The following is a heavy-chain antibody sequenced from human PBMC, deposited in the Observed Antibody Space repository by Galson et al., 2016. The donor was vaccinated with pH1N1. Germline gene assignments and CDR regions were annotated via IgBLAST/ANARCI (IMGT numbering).Heavy chain of an antibody. V-gene: IGHV5-51*03. Sequence: QSGAEVKKPGESLKISCKGSGYSFTSYWIGWVRQMPGKGLEWMEIIFPGDSDTRYSPSFQGQVTISADKSISTAYLQWNSLRASDTAMYYCARSPADPGYSYYYMDVWGKGTTVSVSS. CDR2: IFPGDSDT. D-gene: IGHD2-21*01. CDR3: ARSPADPGYSYYYMDV. J-gene: IGHJ6*03. CDR1: GYSFTSYW.